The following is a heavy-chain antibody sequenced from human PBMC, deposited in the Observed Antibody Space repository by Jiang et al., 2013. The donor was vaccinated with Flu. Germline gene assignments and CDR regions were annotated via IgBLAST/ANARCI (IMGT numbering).Heavy chain of an antibody. CDR3: AHRGFGGGYPMPFDY. V-gene: IGHV2-5*06. CDR2: IYWDDDK. D-gene: IGHD1-26*01. J-gene: IGHJ4*02. CDR1: GFSLSTSAMG. Sequence: KPTQTLTLTCTFSGFSLSTSAMGVGWIRQPPGKALEWLALIYWDDDKRYNPSLKSRLTITKDTSKKQVVLTMTNMSPVDTATYYCAHRGFGGGYPMPFDYWGQGTLVSVSS.